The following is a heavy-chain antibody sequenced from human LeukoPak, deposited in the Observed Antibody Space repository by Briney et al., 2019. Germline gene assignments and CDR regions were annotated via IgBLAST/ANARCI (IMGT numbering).Heavy chain of an antibody. CDR2: IIPILNIT. D-gene: IGHD2-2*01. J-gene: IGHJ6*02. Sequence: ASVKVSCKASGGTFSSYTISWVRQAPGQGLEWMGRIIPILNITDYAQNFQGRVTLTADKSTSTAYMELSTLRSEDTAVYYCAKDGVVVVATSVFYYSYGMDVWGQGTTVTVSS. CDR3: AKDGVVVVATSVFYYSYGMDV. CDR1: GGTFSSYT. V-gene: IGHV1-69*02.